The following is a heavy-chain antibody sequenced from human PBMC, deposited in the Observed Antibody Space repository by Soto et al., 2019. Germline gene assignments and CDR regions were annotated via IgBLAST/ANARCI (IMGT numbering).Heavy chain of an antibody. CDR3: ARSHSSSGPPDV. V-gene: IGHV3-33*01. CDR1: GFTFSSYG. J-gene: IGHJ6*02. D-gene: IGHD6-13*01. CDR2: IWYDGSKK. Sequence: PGGSLRLSCAASGFTFSSYGMHWVRQAPGKGLEWVAVIWYDGSKKYYADSVKGRFTISRDNSKNTLYLQMNSLRAEDTAVYYCARSHSSSGPPDVWGQGTTVTVSS.